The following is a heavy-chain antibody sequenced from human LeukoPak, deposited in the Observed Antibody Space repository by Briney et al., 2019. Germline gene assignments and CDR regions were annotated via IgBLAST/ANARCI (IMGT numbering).Heavy chain of an antibody. CDR2: ISWDGGST. Sequence: GGSLRLSCAASGFSFDDYAMHWVRQAPGKGLEWVSLISWDGGSTYYADSVKGRFTISRDNAKNSLYLQMNSLRAEDTAVYYCAREGTTGFDYWGQGTLVTVSS. CDR3: AREGTTGFDY. D-gene: IGHD2-8*02. J-gene: IGHJ4*02. CDR1: GFSFDDYA. V-gene: IGHV3-43D*04.